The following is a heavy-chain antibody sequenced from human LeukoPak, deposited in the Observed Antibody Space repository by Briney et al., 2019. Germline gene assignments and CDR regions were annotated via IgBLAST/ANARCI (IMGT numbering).Heavy chain of an antibody. CDR3: ARSNTGISRGFVDH. CDR1: GFSFSDYY. J-gene: IGHJ4*02. V-gene: IGHV3-11*01. CDR2: IDGSGSRI. D-gene: IGHD3-10*01. Sequence: GGSLRLSCAASGFSFSDYYMSWIRQAPVKGLEWISYIDGSGSRIYYAESVRGRFTISRDNDKKSVYLQMNSLTVEDTAVYYCARSNTGISRGFVDHWGLGTLVTVSS.